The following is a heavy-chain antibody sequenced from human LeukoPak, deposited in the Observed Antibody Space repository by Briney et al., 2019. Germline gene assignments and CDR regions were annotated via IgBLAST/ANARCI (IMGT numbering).Heavy chain of an antibody. CDR2: MNPNSGNT. CDR3: AIDPTHSSGWSDDY. V-gene: IGHV1-8*01. Sequence: ASVKVSCKASGYTFTSYDINWVRQATGQGFEWMGWMNPNSGNTGYAQKFQGRVTMTRNTSISTAYMELSSLRSEDTAVYYCAIDPTHSSGWSDDYWGQGTLVTVSS. D-gene: IGHD6-19*01. J-gene: IGHJ4*02. CDR1: GYTFTSYD.